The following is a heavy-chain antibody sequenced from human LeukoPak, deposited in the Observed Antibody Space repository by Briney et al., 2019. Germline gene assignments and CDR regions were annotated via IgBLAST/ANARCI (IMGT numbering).Heavy chain of an antibody. CDR1: GFTFISYG. Sequence: GGSLRLSCAASGFTFISYGMHWVRQAPGKGLEWVAIISKDGSDKNYADSVKGRFIITRDNSKNTLYLQMSSLRAEDTAVYYCAKEYDGYWGQGTLVTVSS. D-gene: IGHD2-8*01. CDR2: ISKDGSDK. V-gene: IGHV3-30*18. J-gene: IGHJ4*02. CDR3: AKEYDGY.